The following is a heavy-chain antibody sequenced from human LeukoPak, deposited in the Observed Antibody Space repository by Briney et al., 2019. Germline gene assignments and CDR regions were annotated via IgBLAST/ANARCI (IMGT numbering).Heavy chain of an antibody. CDR2: IYTTGST. D-gene: IGHD3-3*01. V-gene: IGHV4-4*07. Sequence: SETLSLACTVSAGSISMYYSSWVRQPAGKGLEWIGRIYTTGSTNYNPSLKSRVTMSVDTSKNQFSLKLGSVTAPATVVYYCASSVFGVVMNYYYMDVWGKGTTVTVSS. J-gene: IGHJ6*03. CDR3: ASSVFGVVMNYYYMDV. CDR1: AGSISMYY.